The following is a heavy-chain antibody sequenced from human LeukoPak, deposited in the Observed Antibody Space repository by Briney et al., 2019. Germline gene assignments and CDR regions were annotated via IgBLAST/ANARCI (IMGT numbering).Heavy chain of an antibody. CDR1: GFTFSSYA. D-gene: IGHD5-12*01. CDR2: ISGSGGSP. V-gene: IGHV3-23*01. Sequence: PGGSLRLSCAASGFTFSSYAMNWVRQAPGKGLEWVSAISGSGGSPYYPDSVKGRFTISRDNSKNTLYLQMNSLRAEDTAVYYCALIRNSSQRVGWIVATINGDDAFDIWGQGTMVTVSS. CDR3: ALIRNSSQRVGWIVATINGDDAFDI. J-gene: IGHJ3*02.